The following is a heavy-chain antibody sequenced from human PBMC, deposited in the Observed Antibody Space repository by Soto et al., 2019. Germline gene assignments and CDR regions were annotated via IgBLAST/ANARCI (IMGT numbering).Heavy chain of an antibody. Sequence: EVQLVESGGGLVQPGGSLRLSCEASGFTFSSYAMDWVRQAPGKGLEWLSYSNGGSSYIFYADSVRGRFTISRDNVKNSLYLQMSSLTAEDTAVYYCVRDGKRGDDFDYWGQGTLVTVSS. V-gene: IGHV3-48*01. CDR3: VRDGKRGDDFDY. J-gene: IGHJ4*02. D-gene: IGHD2-15*01. CDR1: GFTFSSYA. CDR2: SNGGSSYI.